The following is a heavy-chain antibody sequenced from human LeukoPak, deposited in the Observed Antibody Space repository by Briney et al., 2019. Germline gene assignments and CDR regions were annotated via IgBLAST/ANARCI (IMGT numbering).Heavy chain of an antibody. J-gene: IGHJ4*02. Sequence: ASVKVSCKSSGYTFTSYYIHWVRQAPGQGLEWMGWINTNSGATTSAQKFHDTLTMTRDTSINTAYMELRWLRSVDTAVYLCARGSGLPDSNGFHYFDYWGQGTLVTVSS. CDR1: GYTFTSYY. D-gene: IGHD3-22*01. V-gene: IGHV1-2*02. CDR2: INTNSGAT. CDR3: ARGSGLPDSNGFHYFDY.